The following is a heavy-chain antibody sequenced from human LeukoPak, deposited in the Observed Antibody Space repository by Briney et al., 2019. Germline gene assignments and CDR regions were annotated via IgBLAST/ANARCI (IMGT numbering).Heavy chain of an antibody. D-gene: IGHD2-2*01. J-gene: IGHJ4*02. Sequence: SETLSLACAVYGGSFSGYYWSWIRQPPGKGLEWIGEINHSGSTNYNPSLKSRVTISVDTSKNQFSLKLSSVTAADTAVYYCARGERELGYCSSTSCYLSWFDYWGQGTLVTVSS. CDR2: INHSGST. CDR3: ARGERELGYCSSTSCYLSWFDY. CDR1: GGSFSGYY. V-gene: IGHV4-34*01.